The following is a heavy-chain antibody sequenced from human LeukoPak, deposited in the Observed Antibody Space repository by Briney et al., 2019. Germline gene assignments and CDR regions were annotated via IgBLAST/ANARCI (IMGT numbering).Heavy chain of an antibody. CDR2: IFYSGRT. J-gene: IGHJ4*02. CDR3: ARRRWGGYFDY. V-gene: IGHV4-59*12. CDR1: GGSISNYY. Sequence: PSESLSLTCTVSGGSISNYYWNWIRQPPGKGLEWIGYIFYSGRTNYNPSLKSRVTISVDTSKNQFSLKLSSVTAADTAVYYCARRRWGGYFDYWGQGTLVTVSS. D-gene: IGHD3-16*01.